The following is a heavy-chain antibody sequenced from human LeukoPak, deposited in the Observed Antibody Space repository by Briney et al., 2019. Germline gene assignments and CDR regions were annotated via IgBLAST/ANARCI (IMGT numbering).Heavy chain of an antibody. CDR3: ARGVGATMPHYFDY. Sequence: SVKVSCKASGGTFSSYAISWVRQAPGQGLEWMGRIIPIFGTANYAQKFQGRVTITTDESTSTAYMELSRLRSEDTAVYYCARGVGATMPHYFDYWGQGTLVTVSS. CDR2: IIPIFGTA. D-gene: IGHD1-26*01. V-gene: IGHV1-69*05. CDR1: GGTFSSYA. J-gene: IGHJ4*02.